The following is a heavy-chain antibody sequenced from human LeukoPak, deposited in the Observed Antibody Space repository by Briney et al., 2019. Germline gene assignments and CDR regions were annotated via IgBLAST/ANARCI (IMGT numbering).Heavy chain of an antibody. CDR1: GFTFSSYG. V-gene: IGHV3-30*02. J-gene: IGHJ4*02. D-gene: IGHD3-22*01. CDR3: AKDFSVYYYDSRVFDY. Sequence: GGSLRLSCATSGFTFSSYGMHWVRQTPGKGLEWVTFIRYDGSNKYYADSVKGRFTISRDNSKNTLYLQMNSLRAEDTAVYYCAKDFSVYYYDSRVFDYWGQGTLVTVSS. CDR2: IRYDGSNK.